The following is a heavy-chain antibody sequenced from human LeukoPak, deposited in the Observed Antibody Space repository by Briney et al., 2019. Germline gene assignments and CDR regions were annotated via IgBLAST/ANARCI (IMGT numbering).Heavy chain of an antibody. CDR2: IYYSGST. J-gene: IGHJ4*02. D-gene: IGHD5-24*01. CDR1: GGSVSSYY. Sequence: SETLSLTCTVSGGSVSSYYWSWIRQPPGKGLEWIGYIYYSGSTNYNPSLKSRVTISVDTSKNQFSLKLSSVTAADTAVYYCASNRDGSDDYWGQGTLVTVSS. CDR3: ASNRDGSDDY. V-gene: IGHV4-59*02.